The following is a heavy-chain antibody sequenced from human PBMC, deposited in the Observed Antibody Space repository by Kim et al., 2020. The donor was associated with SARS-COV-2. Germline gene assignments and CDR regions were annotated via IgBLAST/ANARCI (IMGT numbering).Heavy chain of an antibody. CDR2: SDNSGRT. J-gene: IGHJ4*02. D-gene: IGHD1-1*01. V-gene: IGHV4-59*01. CDR3: ARTGPVGGY. Sequence: SWIRQPPGKGLEWIGYSDNSGRTKYNPSLKSRATVSLDMSTRQFSLILSSVTTADTAVYYCARTGPVGGYWGQGTLVTVSS.